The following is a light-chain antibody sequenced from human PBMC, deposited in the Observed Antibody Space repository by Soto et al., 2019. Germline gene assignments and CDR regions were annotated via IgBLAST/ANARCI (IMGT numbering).Light chain of an antibody. CDR3: AAWDASLNGPV. J-gene: IGLJ3*02. CDR1: SSNIGSNA. CDR2: SNN. V-gene: IGLV1-44*01. Sequence: QPVLTQPPSASGTPGQRVTISCSGSSSNIGSNAAHWYQQLPGTAPKLLIYSNNQRPSGVPDRFSGSKSGTSASLAISGLQSEDEADYYCAAWDASLNGPVFGGGTKLTVL.